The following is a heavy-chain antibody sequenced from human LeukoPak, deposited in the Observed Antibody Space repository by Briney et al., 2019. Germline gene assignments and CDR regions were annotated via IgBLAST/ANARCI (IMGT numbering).Heavy chain of an antibody. CDR1: GGSFSGYY. J-gene: IGHJ4*02. V-gene: IGHV4-34*01. CDR2: INHSGST. Sequence: SETLSLTCAVYGGSFSGYYWSWIRQPPGKGLEWIGEINHSGSTNYNPSLKSRVTISVDTSKNQFSLKLSSVTAADTAVYYCARRRGSYYTKTPLYYFDYWGQGTLVTVSS. D-gene: IGHD3-10*01. CDR3: ARRRGSYYTKTPLYYFDY.